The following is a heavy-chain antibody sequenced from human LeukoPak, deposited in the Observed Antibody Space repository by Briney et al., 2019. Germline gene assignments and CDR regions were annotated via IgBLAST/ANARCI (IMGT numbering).Heavy chain of an antibody. CDR3: ARDFKGSSSLGDY. J-gene: IGHJ4*02. CDR1: GFTFSSYS. Sequence: GSLRLSCAASGFTFSSYSMNWVRQAPGKGLEWVSYISSSSSTIYYADSVKGRFTISRDNAKNSLYLQMNSLRAEDTAVYYCARDFKGSSSLGDYWGQGTLVTVSS. D-gene: IGHD6-6*01. V-gene: IGHV3-48*01. CDR2: ISSSSSTI.